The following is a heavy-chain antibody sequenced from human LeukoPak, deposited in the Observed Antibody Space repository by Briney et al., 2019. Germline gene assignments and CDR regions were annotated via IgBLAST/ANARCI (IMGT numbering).Heavy chain of an antibody. J-gene: IGHJ3*02. Sequence: SQTLSLTCTVSGGSISSYYWSWIRQPPGKGLEWIGYIYYSGSTNYNPSLKSRVTISVDTSKNQFSLKLSSATAADTAVYYCAWSLGAAYDAFDIWGQGTMVTVSS. CDR2: IYYSGST. CDR3: AWSLGAAYDAFDI. CDR1: GGSISSYY. V-gene: IGHV4-59*01. D-gene: IGHD2-15*01.